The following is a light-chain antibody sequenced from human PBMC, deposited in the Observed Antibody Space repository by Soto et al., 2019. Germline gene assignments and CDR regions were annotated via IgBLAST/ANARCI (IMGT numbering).Light chain of an antibody. CDR1: QTISGW. V-gene: IGKV1-5*01. CDR2: DAS. CDR3: LQYNGYYRT. J-gene: IGKJ1*01. Sequence: DAQMTQSPSNLSASVGDTISITCRASQTISGWLAWYQQRPGKAPNLLIFDASTLESGVPSRFSGSGSGTTSTPTISSLQSDDFATYYCLQYNGYYRTFGQGTKVDIK.